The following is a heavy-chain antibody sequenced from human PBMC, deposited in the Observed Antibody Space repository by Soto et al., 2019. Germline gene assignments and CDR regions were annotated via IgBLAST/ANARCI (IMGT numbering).Heavy chain of an antibody. CDR1: TFTFSNHW. CDR2: INKGGSGK. V-gene: IGHV3-7*01. Sequence: EVQLVESGGGLVQPGGSLRLSCAASTFTFSNHWMSWVRQAPGKGLEWVANINKGGSGKYYLDSVKGRFTISRDNAKNRLELKTNSLRAEDTAVYYCARIYCSPTSCYIDYWGQGTLVTVSS. D-gene: IGHD2-2*02. J-gene: IGHJ4*02. CDR3: ARIYCSPTSCYIDY.